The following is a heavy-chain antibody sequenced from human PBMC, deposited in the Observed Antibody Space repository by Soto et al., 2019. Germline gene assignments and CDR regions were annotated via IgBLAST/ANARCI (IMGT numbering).Heavy chain of an antibody. D-gene: IGHD3-22*01. CDR2: ISYDGSNK. CDR3: AKEWVYDSSGWSFDY. J-gene: IGHJ4*02. V-gene: IGHV3-30*18. CDR1: GFTFSSYG. Sequence: QVQLVESGGGVVHPGRSLRLSCAASGFTFSSYGMHWVRQAPGKGLEWVAVISYDGSNKYYADSVKGRFTISRDNSKNTLYLQMNSLRAEDTAVYYCAKEWVYDSSGWSFDYWGQGTLVTASS.